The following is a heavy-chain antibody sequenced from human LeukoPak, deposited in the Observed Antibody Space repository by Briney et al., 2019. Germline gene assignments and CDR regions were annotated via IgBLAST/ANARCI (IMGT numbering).Heavy chain of an antibody. CDR3: ARSGIVATIGEDYYYYGMDV. Sequence: SVTVSCKASGGTFNIYAISWVRQAPGQGLEWMGGIIPIFGTANYAQKFQGRVTITADESTSTAYMELSSLRSEDTAVYYCARSGIVATIGEDYYYYGMDVWGKGTTVTVSS. D-gene: IGHD5-12*01. J-gene: IGHJ6*04. CDR1: GGTFNIYA. V-gene: IGHV1-69*13. CDR2: IIPIFGTA.